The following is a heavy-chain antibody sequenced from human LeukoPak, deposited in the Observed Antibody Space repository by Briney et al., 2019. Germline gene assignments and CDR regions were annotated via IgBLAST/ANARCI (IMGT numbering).Heavy chain of an antibody. CDR3: ARHLIVGATSSFDP. CDR2: IYTSGST. CDR1: GGSISSYY. J-gene: IGHJ5*02. Sequence: PSETLSLTCTVPGGSISSYYWSWIRQPPGKGLEWIGYIYTSGSTNYNPSLKSRVTISVDTSKNQFSLKLSSVTAADTAVYYCARHLIVGATSSFDPWGQGTLVTVSS. D-gene: IGHD1-26*01. V-gene: IGHV4-4*09.